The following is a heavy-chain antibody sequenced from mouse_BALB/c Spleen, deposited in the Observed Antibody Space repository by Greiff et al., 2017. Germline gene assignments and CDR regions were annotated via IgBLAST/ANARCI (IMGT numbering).Heavy chain of an antibody. V-gene: IGHV7-3*02. CDR1: GFTFTDYY. Sequence: EEKLMESGGGLVQPGGSLRLSCATSGFTFTDYYMSWVRQPPGKALEWLGFIRNKANGYTTEYSASVKGRFTISRDNSQSILYLQMNTLRAEDSATYYCARDIHGYEYYWGQGTTLTVSS. CDR3: ARDIHGYEYY. CDR2: IRNKANGYTT. D-gene: IGHD2-2*01. J-gene: IGHJ2*01.